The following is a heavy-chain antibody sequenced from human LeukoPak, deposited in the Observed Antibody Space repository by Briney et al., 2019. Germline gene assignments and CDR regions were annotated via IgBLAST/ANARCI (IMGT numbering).Heavy chain of an antibody. CDR1: GFTFSSYA. V-gene: IGHV3-23*01. Sequence: GGSLRLSCAASGFTFSSYAMSWVRQAPGKGLEWVSAISGSGGSTYYADSVKGRFTISRDNSKNTLYLQMNSLRAEDTAVYYCAKDRFDIVVVPAADRWGQGTLVTVSS. CDR3: AKDRFDIVVVPAADR. D-gene: IGHD2-2*01. J-gene: IGHJ5*02. CDR2: ISGSGGST.